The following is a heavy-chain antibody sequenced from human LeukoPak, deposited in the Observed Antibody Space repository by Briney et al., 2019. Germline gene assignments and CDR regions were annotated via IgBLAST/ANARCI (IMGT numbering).Heavy chain of an antibody. CDR3: ARDYEYYTGWYLSDC. CDR1: GGSISSTSYY. D-gene: IGHD6-19*01. V-gene: IGHV4-39*07. J-gene: IGHJ4*02. Sequence: PSETLSLTCTVSGGSISSTSYYWGWIRQPPGKGLEWIGSIYYSGSTYYNPSLKSRVTISVDTSKNQFSLKLSSVTAADTAVYYCARDYEYYTGWYLSDCWGQGTLVTVSS. CDR2: IYYSGST.